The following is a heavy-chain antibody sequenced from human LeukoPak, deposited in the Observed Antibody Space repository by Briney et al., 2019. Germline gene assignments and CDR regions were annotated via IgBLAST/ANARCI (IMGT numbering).Heavy chain of an antibody. CDR1: GFILSNYY. V-gene: IGHV3-11*04. J-gene: IGHJ4*02. D-gene: IGHD2-2*03. CDR3: ARDGYCSSTSCYEYFDY. CDR2: ISQDSRNV. Sequence: PGGSLRLSCAGSGFILSNYYMSWIRQAPGKGLEWISYISQDSRNVYYADSVKGRFTISRDNSKNTLYLQMNSLRAEDTAVYYCARDGYCSSTSCYEYFDYWGQGTLVTVSS.